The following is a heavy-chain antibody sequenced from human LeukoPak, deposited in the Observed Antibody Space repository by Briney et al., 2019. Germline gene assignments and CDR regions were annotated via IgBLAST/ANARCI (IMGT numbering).Heavy chain of an antibody. CDR3: ARDRTVAGIFDY. CDR2: IKEDGSAK. Sequence: GGSLRPSCAASGFTFSSYWMSWVRQAPGKGLEWVANIKEDGSAKYYVGSVKGRFTISRDNAKNLLYLQMNSPRAEDTAVYYCARDRTVAGIFDYWGQGALVTVSS. J-gene: IGHJ4*02. D-gene: IGHD6-19*01. V-gene: IGHV3-7*01. CDR1: GFTFSSYW.